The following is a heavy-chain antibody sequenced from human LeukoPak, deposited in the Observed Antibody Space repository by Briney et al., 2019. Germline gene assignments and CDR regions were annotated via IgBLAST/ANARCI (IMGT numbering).Heavy chain of an antibody. V-gene: IGHV3-23*01. CDR3: AKDRYSGYDYGNWFDP. CDR1: GFTFSSYA. D-gene: IGHD5-12*01. J-gene: IGHJ5*02. CDR2: ISGSGGST. Sequence: SGGSLRLSCAASGFTFSSYAMSWVRQAPGKGLEWVSAISGSGGSTYYADSVKGRFTISRDNSKNTLYLQMNSLRAEDTAVYYCAKDRYSGYDYGNWFDPWGQGTLVTVSS.